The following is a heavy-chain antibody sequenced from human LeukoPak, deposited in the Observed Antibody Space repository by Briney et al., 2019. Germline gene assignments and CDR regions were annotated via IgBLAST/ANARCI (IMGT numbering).Heavy chain of an antibody. J-gene: IGHJ5*02. D-gene: IGHD3-22*01. Sequence: SETLSLTCTVSGVSISSSNSYWGWIRQPPGKGLEWIGSIYYSGNTYYNASLKSQVSISIDTSKNQFSLKLSSVTAADTAVYYCAKGVYDSSGYRPGWFDPWGQGTLVTVSS. CDR2: IYYSGNT. V-gene: IGHV4-39*01. CDR3: AKGVYDSSGYRPGWFDP. CDR1: GVSISSSNSY.